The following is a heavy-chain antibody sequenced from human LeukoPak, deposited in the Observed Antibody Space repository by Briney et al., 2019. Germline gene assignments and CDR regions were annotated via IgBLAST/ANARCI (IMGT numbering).Heavy chain of an antibody. V-gene: IGHV5-51*01. CDR1: GYSFTSYW. J-gene: IGHJ4*02. Sequence: GESLKISCMGSGYSFTSYWIGWERQMPGKGLEWMGIISPGDSDTRYSPSFQGQVSISADKSISTAYLQWSSVKASDTAMYYCARLRSGWDFDYWGQGSLVTVAS. CDR3: ARLRSGWDFDY. D-gene: IGHD6-19*01. CDR2: ISPGDSDT.